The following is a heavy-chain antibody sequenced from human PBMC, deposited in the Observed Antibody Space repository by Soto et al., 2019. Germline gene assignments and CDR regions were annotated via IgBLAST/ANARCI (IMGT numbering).Heavy chain of an antibody. J-gene: IGHJ6*02. V-gene: IGHV4-30-4*01. CDR1: GGSISRGDSY. Sequence: QVQLQESGPGLVKPSQTLSLTCTVSGGSISRGDSYWSWIRQPPGKGMEWIGYIYYSGSTYYNTSLKSLVTISVDTSKSQFSLKLSSVTAADTAVYYCARWLGMFNGMDVWGQGTTVTVSS. CDR2: IYYSGST. CDR3: ARWLGMFNGMDV. D-gene: IGHD3-10*02.